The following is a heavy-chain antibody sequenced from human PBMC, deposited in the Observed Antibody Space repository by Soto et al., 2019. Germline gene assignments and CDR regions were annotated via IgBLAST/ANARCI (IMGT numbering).Heavy chain of an antibody. CDR3: ARGSVLGEPYYFDY. D-gene: IGHD3-16*01. CDR1: GGSMSSEGYY. CDR2: IYYSGLT. J-gene: IGHJ4*02. Sequence: PSETLSLTCTVSGGSMSSEGYYWSWIRQHPGKGLEWIGYIYYSGLTDYNPSLKSRLTISVDKSKNEFYLKLSSVTAADTAVYYCARGSVLGEPYYFDYWGQGTLVTVSS. V-gene: IGHV4-31*03.